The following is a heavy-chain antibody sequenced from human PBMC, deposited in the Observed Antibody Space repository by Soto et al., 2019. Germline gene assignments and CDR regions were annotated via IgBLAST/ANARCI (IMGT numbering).Heavy chain of an antibody. CDR1: GFTFSDHY. V-gene: IGHV3-72*01. D-gene: IGHD1-26*01. J-gene: IGHJ2*01. CDR3: TRASGTYRYFDL. Sequence: EVQLVESGGNLVQPGGSLRLSCAASGFTFSDHYMDWVRQAPGKGLEWVARSRNKANSYTTEYAASVKGRFTISRDNSQNSLSLQMNSLKSEDTAVYYCTRASGTYRYFDLWGRGTLVTFSS. CDR2: SRNKANSYTT.